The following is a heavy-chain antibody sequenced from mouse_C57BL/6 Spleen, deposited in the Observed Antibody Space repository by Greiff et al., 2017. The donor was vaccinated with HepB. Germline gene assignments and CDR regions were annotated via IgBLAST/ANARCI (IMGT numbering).Heavy chain of an antibody. V-gene: IGHV1-82*01. J-gene: IGHJ4*01. D-gene: IGHD1-1*01. CDR3: ARRDYAPIDY. Sequence: VKLMESGPELVKPGASVKISCKASGYAFSSSWMNWVKQRPGKGLEWIGRIYHGDGETNYNENFTGKATLTAYKSSSTAYMQLSSLTSEDSAVYFCARRDYAPIDYWGQGTSVTVSS. CDR1: GYAFSSSW. CDR2: IYHGDGET.